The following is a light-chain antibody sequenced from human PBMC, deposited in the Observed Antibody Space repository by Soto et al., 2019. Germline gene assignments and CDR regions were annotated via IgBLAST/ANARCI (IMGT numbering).Light chain of an antibody. CDR1: SSNIGSNY. CDR3: SAWDDSLSGPV. Sequence: QSVLTQPPSASGTPGQRATISCSVSSSNIGSNYVYWYRQLPGTAPNVLIYSNDERPSGVPDRFSGSKSGSSASLAISGLRSEDEADYYCSAWDDSLSGPVFGRGTKXTVL. CDR2: SND. J-gene: IGLJ3*02. V-gene: IGLV1-47*02.